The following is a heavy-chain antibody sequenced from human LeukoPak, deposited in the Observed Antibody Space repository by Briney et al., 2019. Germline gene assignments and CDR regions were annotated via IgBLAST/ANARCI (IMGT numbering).Heavy chain of an antibody. Sequence: GESLKISCKGSGYSFTSYWIGWVRQMPGKGLEWMGIIYPGDSDTRYSPSFQGQVTISADRSISTAYLQWSSLKASDTAMYYCARHWGVWEHSEGGEFDPWGQGTLVTVSS. CDR2: IYPGDSDT. CDR3: ARHWGVWEHSEGGEFDP. D-gene: IGHD3-10*01. V-gene: IGHV5-51*01. CDR1: GYSFTSYW. J-gene: IGHJ5*02.